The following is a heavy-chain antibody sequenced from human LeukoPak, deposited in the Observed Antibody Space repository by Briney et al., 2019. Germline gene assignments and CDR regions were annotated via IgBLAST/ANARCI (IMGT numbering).Heavy chain of an antibody. V-gene: IGHV4-34*01. CDR2: INHSGST. Sequence: SETLSLTCAVYGGSFSGYYWSWIRQPPGKGLEWIGEINHSGSTNYNPSLKSRVTISVDTSKNQFSLKLSSVTAADTAVYYCARVWYDPYYYYMDVWGKGTTVTVSS. J-gene: IGHJ6*03. D-gene: IGHD2-15*01. CDR3: ARVWYDPYYYYMDV. CDR1: GGSFSGYY.